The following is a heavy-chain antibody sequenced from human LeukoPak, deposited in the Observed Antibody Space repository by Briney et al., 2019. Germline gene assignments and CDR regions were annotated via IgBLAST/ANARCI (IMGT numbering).Heavy chain of an antibody. J-gene: IGHJ3*02. CDR3: ARDAGALDI. CDR2: INPNSGAT. CDR1: GYTFTGYY. Sequence: ASVRVSCTASGYTFTGYYMRWVRQAPGPGLEWMGRINPNSGATNHAQKFQGRVTMARDTSITTAYKELSRLRSDDTAVYYCARDAGALDIWGQGTMVTVSS. V-gene: IGHV1-2*06.